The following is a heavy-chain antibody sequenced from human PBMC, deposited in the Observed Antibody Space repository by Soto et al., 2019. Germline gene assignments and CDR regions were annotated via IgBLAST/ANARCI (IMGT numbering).Heavy chain of an antibody. CDR1: GDSISDSNW. CDR3: AKTIGSGSYMPF. D-gene: IGHD3-10*01. Sequence: QVQLQESGPGLVKPPGTLSLTCTVSGDSISDSNWWTWVRQPPGKGLEWIGEVYHSGRANYNPSLRSRVTMSADTLKNHFNLRLSSVTAADTAVYYCAKTIGSGSYMPFWGQGTLVAVSP. J-gene: IGHJ4*02. V-gene: IGHV4-4*03. CDR2: VYHSGRA.